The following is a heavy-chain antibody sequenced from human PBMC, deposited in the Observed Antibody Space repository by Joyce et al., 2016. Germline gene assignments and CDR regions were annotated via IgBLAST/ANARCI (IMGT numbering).Heavy chain of an antibody. J-gene: IGHJ4*02. CDR2: MGFDGSNE. D-gene: IGHD3-22*01. V-gene: IGHV3-33*01. CDR1: GFNFSSYG. CDR3: ARSRLKFSGYYSLPDY. Sequence: QVQLVESGEGVVQPGRSLRLSCAASGFNFSSYGMHWVRQAPGKGLEWVAVMGFDGSNEYDADSVKGRFIISRDNSKNTVFLQMNSLRAEDTAVYYCARSRLKFSGYYSLPDYWGQGSLVTVSS.